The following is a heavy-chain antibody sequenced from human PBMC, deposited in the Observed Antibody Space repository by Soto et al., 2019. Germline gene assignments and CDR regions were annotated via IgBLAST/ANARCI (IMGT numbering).Heavy chain of an antibody. CDR1: GFTFSTYT. V-gene: IGHV3-30*04. Sequence: QVHLVESGGGVVQPGRSLRLSCAASGFTFSTYTMHWVRQAPGKGLEWVADISYNGKYEYYADSVKGRFTISRDNSKSTLYLRMNSLTPEDTAVYYCATTPGGAAYWGQGTLVTVSS. D-gene: IGHD2-15*01. J-gene: IGHJ4*02. CDR2: ISYNGKYE. CDR3: ATTPGGAAY.